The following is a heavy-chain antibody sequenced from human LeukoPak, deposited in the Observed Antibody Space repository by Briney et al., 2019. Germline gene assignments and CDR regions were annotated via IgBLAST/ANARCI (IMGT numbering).Heavy chain of an antibody. J-gene: IGHJ6*03. CDR3: TRNLVVRYYYYYMDV. D-gene: IGHD2-8*02. Sequence: TWIRQPPGKGLEWVGFIRSKAYGGTTEYAASVKGRFTISRDDSKSIAYLQMNSLKTEDTAVYYCTRNLVVRYYYYYMDVWGKGTTVTISS. V-gene: IGHV3-49*02. CDR2: IRSKAYGGTT.